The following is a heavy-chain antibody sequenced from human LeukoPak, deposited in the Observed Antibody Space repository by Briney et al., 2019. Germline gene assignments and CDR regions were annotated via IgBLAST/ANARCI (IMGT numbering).Heavy chain of an antibody. CDR1: GGSISNNY. V-gene: IGHV4-59*08. CDR3: ARARSGYSGYDPTPPGGP. D-gene: IGHD5-12*01. CDR2: IYNSGST. Sequence: PSETLSLTCTVSGGSISNNYWSWIRQPPGKGLEWIGYIYNSGSTYYNPSLKSRVTISVDTSKNQFSLKLSSVTAADTAVYYCARARSGYSGYDPTPPGGPWGQGTLVTVSS. J-gene: IGHJ5*02.